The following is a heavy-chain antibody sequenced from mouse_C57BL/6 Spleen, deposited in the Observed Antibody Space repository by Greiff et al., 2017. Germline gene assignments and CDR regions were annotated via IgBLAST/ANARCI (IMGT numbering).Heavy chain of an antibody. CDR1: GYTFTSYW. CDR2: IAPNSGGT. D-gene: IGHD4-1*01. V-gene: IGHV1-72*01. Sequence: VQLQQPGAELVKPGASVKLSCKASGYTFTSYWMHWVKQRPGRGLEWIGRIAPNSGGTKYNEKFKSKATLTVDKPSSTAYMQLSSLTSEDSAVYYCARSWDWFFDYWGQGTTLTVSS. J-gene: IGHJ2*01. CDR3: ARSWDWFFDY.